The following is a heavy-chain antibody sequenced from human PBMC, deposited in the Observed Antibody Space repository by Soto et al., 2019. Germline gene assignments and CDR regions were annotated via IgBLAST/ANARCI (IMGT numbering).Heavy chain of an antibody. CDR3: ARSDFWSGYYTDY. V-gene: IGHV4-39*07. D-gene: IGHD3-3*01. J-gene: IGHJ4*02. CDR1: GASISSSSFY. CDR2: IYYDGST. Sequence: SETLSLTCTVSGASISSSSFYWGWIRQPPGKGLESIANIYYDGSTYYNPSLKSRVTISVDTSKNQFSLKLSSVTAADTAVYYCARSDFWSGYYTDYWGQGTLVTVSS.